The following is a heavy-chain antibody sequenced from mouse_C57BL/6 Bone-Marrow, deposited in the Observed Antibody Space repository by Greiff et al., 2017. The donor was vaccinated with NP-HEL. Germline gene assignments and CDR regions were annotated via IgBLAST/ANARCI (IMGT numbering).Heavy chain of an antibody. Sequence: EVKLMESGGGLVKPGGSLKLSCAASGFTFSDYGMHWVRQAPEKGLEWVAYISSGSSTIYYADTVKGRFTISRDNAKNTLFLQMTSLRSEDTAMYYCARMNYGSSSRYYAMDYWGQGTSVTVSS. D-gene: IGHD1-1*01. V-gene: IGHV5-17*01. CDR3: ARMNYGSSSRYYAMDY. CDR1: GFTFSDYG. CDR2: ISSGSSTI. J-gene: IGHJ4*01.